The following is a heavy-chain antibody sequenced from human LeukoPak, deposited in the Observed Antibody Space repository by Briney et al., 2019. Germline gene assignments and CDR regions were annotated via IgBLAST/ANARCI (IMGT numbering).Heavy chain of an antibody. V-gene: IGHV1-18*01. CDR2: ISAYNGNT. Sequence: GASAKVSCKASGYTFTSYGISWVRQAPGQGLEWVGWISAYNGNTNYAQKLQGRVTMTTDTSTSTAYMELRSLRSDDTAVYYCAREGGYYDFWSGYYPHPAPTHFDYWGQGTLVTVSS. CDR1: GYTFTSYG. J-gene: IGHJ4*02. CDR3: AREGGYYDFWSGYYPHPAPTHFDY. D-gene: IGHD3-3*01.